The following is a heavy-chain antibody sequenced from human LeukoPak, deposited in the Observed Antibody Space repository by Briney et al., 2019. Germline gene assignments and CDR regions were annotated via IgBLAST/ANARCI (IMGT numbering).Heavy chain of an antibody. D-gene: IGHD6-19*01. J-gene: IGHJ4*02. CDR3: ARVAGSIDY. Sequence: ASLKVSCKASGYTFTTYDINWGRQATGQGLEWMGWMNPNSGYTGYAQKFQGRVTITRDTSISTAYMELSSLRSEDTAVYYCARVAGSIDYWGQGTLVTVSS. CDR1: GYTFTTYD. V-gene: IGHV1-8*03. CDR2: MNPNSGYT.